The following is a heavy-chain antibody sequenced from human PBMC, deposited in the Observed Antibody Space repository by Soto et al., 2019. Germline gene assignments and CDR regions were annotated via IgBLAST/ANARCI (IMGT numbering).Heavy chain of an antibody. D-gene: IGHD4-17*01. CDR1: GLTFSRYW. CDR2: IKEDGSEK. J-gene: IGHJ4*02. CDR3: ARETSDYGGNSRFDY. Sequence: GGSLRLSCAASGLTFSRYWMSWVRQAPGKGLEWVANIKEDGSEKYYVDSVKGRFTISRDSAKNSPYLQMNSLRAEDTAVYYCARETSDYGGNSRFDYWGQGTLVTVSS. V-gene: IGHV3-7*01.